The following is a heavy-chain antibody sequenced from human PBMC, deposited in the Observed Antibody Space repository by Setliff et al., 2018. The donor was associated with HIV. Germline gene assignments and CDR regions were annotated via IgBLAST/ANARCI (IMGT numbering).Heavy chain of an antibody. D-gene: IGHD1-20*01. J-gene: IGHJ4*02. CDR1: GYTFTGYY. Sequence: ASVKVSCKASGYTFTGYYMHWVRQAPGQGLEWMGWINPNSGGTNYAQKFQDRLTISADESTSTAYMELSSLRSEDTAVYYCARGRITGSINFWGQGTLVTVSS. V-gene: IGHV1-2*02. CDR3: ARGRITGSINF. CDR2: INPNSGGT.